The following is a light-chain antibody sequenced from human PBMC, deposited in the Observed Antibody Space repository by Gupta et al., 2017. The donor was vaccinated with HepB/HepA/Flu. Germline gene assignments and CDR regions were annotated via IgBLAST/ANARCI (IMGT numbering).Light chain of an antibody. J-gene: IGKJ3*01. CDR3: QQSYSTLLFT. Sequence: DIEMXQSPAXLSSSVXDRVTITCRASQSISSYFNWYQQKPGKAHKLLIYASSTLHSGVPSRFSGSGSGTDFTLTLSSLQPEDFATYYCQQSYSTLLFTFGPGTKVDIK. CDR2: ASS. V-gene: IGKV1-39*01. CDR1: QSISSY.